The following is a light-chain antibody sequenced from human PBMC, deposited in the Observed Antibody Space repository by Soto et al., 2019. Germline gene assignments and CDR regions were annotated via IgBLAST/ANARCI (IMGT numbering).Light chain of an antibody. CDR2: EVS. CDR1: SSDVGGYVY. CDR3: SSYTFSNTLI. Sequence: QSVLTQPASVSGSPGQSITISCTGSSSDVGGYVYVSWYQQHPGKTPKLMIYEVSNRPSGVSNRSSGSKSGNTASLTISGLQTEDEADYYCSSYTFSNTLIFGGGTKVTVL. J-gene: IGLJ2*01. V-gene: IGLV2-14*01.